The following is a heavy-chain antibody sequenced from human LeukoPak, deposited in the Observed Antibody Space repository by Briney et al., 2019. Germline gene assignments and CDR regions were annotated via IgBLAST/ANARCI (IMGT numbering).Heavy chain of an antibody. Sequence: VASVKVSCKASGYTFTSYGISWVRQAPGQGLEWMGWISAYNGNTNYAQKLQGRVTMTTDTSTSTAYMELRSLRSDDTAVYYCARDRQQLDVGFYYYYYGMDVWGQGTTVTVSS. CDR1: GYTFTSYG. CDR3: ARDRQQLDVGFYYYYYGMDV. D-gene: IGHD6-13*01. J-gene: IGHJ6*02. CDR2: ISAYNGNT. V-gene: IGHV1-18*01.